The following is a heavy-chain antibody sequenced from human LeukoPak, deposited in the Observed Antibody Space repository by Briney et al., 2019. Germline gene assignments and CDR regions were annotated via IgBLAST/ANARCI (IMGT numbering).Heavy chain of an antibody. CDR3: AKKARIAAAGRNDY. CDR1: GFTFSSYA. CDR2: ISGSGGST. J-gene: IGHJ4*02. Sequence: AGGSLRLSCAASGFTFSSYAMSWVRQAPGRGLEWVSAISGSGGSTYYADSVKGRFTISRDNSKNTLYLQMNSLRAEDTAVYYCAKKARIAAAGRNDYWGQGTLVTVSS. V-gene: IGHV3-23*01. D-gene: IGHD6-13*01.